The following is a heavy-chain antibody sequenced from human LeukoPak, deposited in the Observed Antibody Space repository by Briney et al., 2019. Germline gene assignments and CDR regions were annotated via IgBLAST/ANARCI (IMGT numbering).Heavy chain of an antibody. J-gene: IGHJ5*02. CDR2: IYYSGST. V-gene: IGHV4-59*01. CDR3: VRGPYGSGISNWFDP. CDR1: GGSISSYY. D-gene: IGHD3-10*01. Sequence: SETLSLTCTVSGGSISSYYWSWIRQPPGKGLEWIGYIYYSGSTNYNPSLKSRVTISVDTSKNQFSLKLSSVTAADTAVYYCVRGPYGSGISNWFDPWGQGTLVIVSS.